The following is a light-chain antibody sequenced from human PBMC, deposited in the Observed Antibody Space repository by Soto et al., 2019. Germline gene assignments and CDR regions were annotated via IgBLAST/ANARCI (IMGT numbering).Light chain of an antibody. CDR1: QSISSN. CDR2: AAS. CDR3: QDYGTSWT. Sequence: EIVMTQSPAAVSVSPGERATLSCRASQSISSNLAWYQQKPGQAPRLLIYAASSRATGIPDRFSGSGSGTDFTLTINRLEPEDFAVYYCQDYGTSWTFGQGTKVDIK. V-gene: IGKV3-20*01. J-gene: IGKJ1*01.